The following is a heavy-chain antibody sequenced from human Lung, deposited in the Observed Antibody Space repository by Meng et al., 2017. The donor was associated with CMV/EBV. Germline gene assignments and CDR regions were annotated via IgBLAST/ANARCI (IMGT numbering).Heavy chain of an antibody. Sequence: SCAASGLTLSTYGIHWVRQAPGKGLEWVAFIRYDGGKKEYVDSVKGRFTISRDNSKNTVNLQMNSLRAEDTAVYYCAKDSGRGGHLWFRGVDYWGQGXLVTGSS. CDR2: IRYDGGKK. V-gene: IGHV3-30*02. J-gene: IGHJ4*02. D-gene: IGHD3-10*01. CDR1: GLTLSTYG. CDR3: AKDSGRGGHLWFRGVDY.